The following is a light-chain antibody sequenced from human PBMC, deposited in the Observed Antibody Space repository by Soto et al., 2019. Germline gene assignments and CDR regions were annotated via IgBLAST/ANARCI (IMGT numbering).Light chain of an antibody. CDR1: HSVTLN. CDR2: GAS. CDR3: QQYNNRPQT. Sequence: ETVMTQSPATLSVSPGERATLSCRASHSVTLNLAWYQQIPGQAPRLLIYGASTRATGVPARFSGSGSGTEFTLTISSLQSEDFAVYYCQQYNNRPQTFGQGTKVEIK. J-gene: IGKJ1*01. V-gene: IGKV3-15*01.